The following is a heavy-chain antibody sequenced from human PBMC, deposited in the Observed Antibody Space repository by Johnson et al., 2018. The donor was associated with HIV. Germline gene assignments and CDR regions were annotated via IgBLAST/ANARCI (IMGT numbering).Heavy chain of an antibody. D-gene: IGHD6-6*01. V-gene: IGHV3-69-1*01. CDR1: KLTFSNYA. Sequence: VQLVESGGGLVQPGGSLRLSCAASKLTFSNYAMTWVRQAPGKGLEWVSSISGSTIYYADSVKGRFTISRDGAKNKLYLQMNSLGAEDTAVYYCASSPMRYSSSAYAFDIWGQGTMVTVSS. CDR2: SISGSTI. CDR3: ASSPMRYSSSAYAFDI. J-gene: IGHJ3*02.